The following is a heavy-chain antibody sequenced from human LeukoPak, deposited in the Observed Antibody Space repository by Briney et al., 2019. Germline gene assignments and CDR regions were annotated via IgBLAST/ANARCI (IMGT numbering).Heavy chain of an antibody. CDR3: ARDPSIYDSSGYYGPDDYYFDY. CDR2: ISSSSSDI. V-gene: IGHV3-21*01. D-gene: IGHD3-22*01. CDR1: GFTFSSYS. Sequence: GGSLRLSCAASGFTFSSYSMNWVRQAPGKGLEWVSSISSSSSDIYYADSVKGRFTISRDNAKNSLYLQMNSLRAEDTAVYYCARDPSIYDSSGYYGPDDYYFDYWGQGTLVTVSS. J-gene: IGHJ4*02.